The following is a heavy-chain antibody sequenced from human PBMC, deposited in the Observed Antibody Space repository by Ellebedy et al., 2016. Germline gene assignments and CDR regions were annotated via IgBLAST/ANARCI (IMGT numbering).Heavy chain of an antibody. CDR1: GYTFTGYY. V-gene: IGHV1-2*04. CDR2: INPNSGGT. J-gene: IGHJ4*02. CDR3: ARDLWGSESGSAPGRLTGYYFDY. Sequence: ASVKVSXXASGYTFTGYYMHWVRQAPGQGLEWMGWINPNSGGTNYAQKFQGWVTMTRDTSISTAYMELSRLRSDDTAVYYCARDLWGSESGSAPGRLTGYYFDYWGQGTLVTVSS. D-gene: IGHD7-27*01.